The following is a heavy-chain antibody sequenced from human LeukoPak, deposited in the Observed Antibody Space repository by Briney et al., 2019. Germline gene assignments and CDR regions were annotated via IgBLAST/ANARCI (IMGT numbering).Heavy chain of an antibody. CDR3: ARLHHLSASWTASYALFDN. CDR2: IYSNGST. CDR1: GGSISSYY. Sequence: SETLSLTCTVSGGSISSYYWNWIRQPPGKGLEWLGRIYSNGSTNYNPSLKSRVTISLDSSSNHFSLKLTSVTAADTAVYFCARLHHLSASWTASYALFDNWGQGTLVTVSS. V-gene: IGHV4-4*09. D-gene: IGHD3/OR15-3a*01. J-gene: IGHJ4*02.